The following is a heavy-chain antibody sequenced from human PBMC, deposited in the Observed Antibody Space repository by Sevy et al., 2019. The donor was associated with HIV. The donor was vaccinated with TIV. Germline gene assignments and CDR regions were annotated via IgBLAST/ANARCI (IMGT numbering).Heavy chain of an antibody. CDR1: GFTVSSNY. J-gene: IGHJ6*02. V-gene: IGHV3-53*01. CDR3: AREDIVLGEDNYYGIDV. D-gene: IGHD2-15*01. CDR2: LYSAGST. Sequence: GVSLRLSCAASGFTVSSNYMSWVRQAPGKGLEWVSVLYSAGSTYYADSVKGRFTISRDNSKNTLYLQMNSLRAEDTAVYYCAREDIVLGEDNYYGIDVWGQGTTVTVSS.